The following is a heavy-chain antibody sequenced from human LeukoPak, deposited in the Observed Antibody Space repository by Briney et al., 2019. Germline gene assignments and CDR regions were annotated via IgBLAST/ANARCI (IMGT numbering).Heavy chain of an antibody. Sequence: PSETLSLTCAVYGGSFSGYYWSWIRQPPGKGLEWIGEINHSGSTNYNPSLKSRVTISVDKSKNQFSPNLSSVTAADTAVYYCARARRDSGYYKLGYWGQGILVTVSS. J-gene: IGHJ4*02. V-gene: IGHV4-34*01. D-gene: IGHD3-3*01. CDR1: GGSFSGYY. CDR2: INHSGST. CDR3: ARARRDSGYYKLGY.